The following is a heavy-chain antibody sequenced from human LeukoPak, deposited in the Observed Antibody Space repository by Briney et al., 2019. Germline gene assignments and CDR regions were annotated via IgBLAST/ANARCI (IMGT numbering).Heavy chain of an antibody. J-gene: IGHJ4*02. V-gene: IGHV3-23*01. Sequence: GGSLRLSCAASGFTFSSYAMSWVRQAPGKGLEWVSAISGSGGSTYYADSVKGRFTISRDNSKNTLYLQMNSLRAEDTAIYYCATWDYYDSSAFDYWGQGTLVTVSS. D-gene: IGHD3-22*01. CDR3: ATWDYYDSSAFDY. CDR2: ISGSGGST. CDR1: GFTFSSYA.